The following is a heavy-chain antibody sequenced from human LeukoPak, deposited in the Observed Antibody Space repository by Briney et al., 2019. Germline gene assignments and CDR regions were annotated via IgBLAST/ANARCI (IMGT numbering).Heavy chain of an antibody. CDR2: ISGDNGSI. J-gene: IGHJ4*02. D-gene: IGHD6-25*01. CDR1: GFTFSDDY. V-gene: IGHV3-11*01. Sequence: GGSLRLSCAASGFTFSDDYMSWFRQAPGKGLEWLSYISGDNGSIYYADSVRGRFTISRDNAKNSLYLQVNSLRGEDTAVYYCVRAYSRGYSDDFDYWGQGTLVTVSS. CDR3: VRAYSRGYSDDFDY.